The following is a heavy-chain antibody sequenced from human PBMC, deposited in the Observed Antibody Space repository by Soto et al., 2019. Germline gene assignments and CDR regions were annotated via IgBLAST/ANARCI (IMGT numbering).Heavy chain of an antibody. D-gene: IGHD6-6*01. V-gene: IGHV1-46*03. J-gene: IGHJ6*03. CDR3: ATHSSSDYYYYMDV. Sequence: ASVKGYCKASGYTLTGDGIGWVRQDHGQGLEWMGIINPSGGSTSYAQKFQGRVTMTRDTSTSTVYMELSSLRSDDTAVYYCATHSSSDYYYYMDVWGKGTTVTVSS. CDR1: GYTLTGDG. CDR2: INPSGGST.